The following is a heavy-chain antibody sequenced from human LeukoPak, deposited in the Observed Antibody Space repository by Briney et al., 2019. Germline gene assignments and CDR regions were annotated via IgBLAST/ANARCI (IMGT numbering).Heavy chain of an antibody. CDR3: ARDPRWLTPDCTSTSCYENYFDP. J-gene: IGHJ5*02. CDR1: GYSISSGYQ. V-gene: IGHV4-38-2*02. CDR2: IYHSGSA. Sequence: SETLSLTCGVSGYSISSGYQWAWIRQSPGKGLEWIGSIYHSGSAHYNPPLKSRVTISVETSKNQFSLNMYSVTAADTAVYYCARDPRWLTPDCTSTSCYENYFDPWGQGTLVTVSS. D-gene: IGHD2-2*01.